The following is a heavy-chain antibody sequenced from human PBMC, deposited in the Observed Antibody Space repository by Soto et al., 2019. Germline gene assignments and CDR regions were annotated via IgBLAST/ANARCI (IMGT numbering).Heavy chain of an antibody. CDR1: GGSITSYY. V-gene: IGHV4-59*01. CDR2: IYHSGYT. Sequence: SETLSLTCSVSGGSITSYYGSWIRQPPGKGLEWVGFIYHSGYTVYNPSLKSRIIISIDTSKNQFSLKLTSVTAADTAVYFCARTPSSNWSNSRWFDPWGQGTLVTVSS. J-gene: IGHJ5*02. D-gene: IGHD6-6*01. CDR3: ARTPSSNWSNSRWFDP.